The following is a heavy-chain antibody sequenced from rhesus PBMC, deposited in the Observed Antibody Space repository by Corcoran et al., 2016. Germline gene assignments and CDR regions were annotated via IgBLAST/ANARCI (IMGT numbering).Heavy chain of an antibody. D-gene: IGHD2-2*01. Sequence: QVQLQESGPGLVKPSETLSLTCAVSGGSISDDSYWSWIRQPPGKGLEWIGYIYGRGGGTNYIPSLRNRVTISIDPSKNQFSMKLGAVTAADTAVYYCARSDQYCTSTTCYAAGGDAFDFWGQGLRVTVSS. J-gene: IGHJ3*01. V-gene: IGHV4-106*01. CDR1: GGSISDDSY. CDR3: ARSDQYCTSTTCYAAGGDAFDF. CDR2: IYGRGGGT.